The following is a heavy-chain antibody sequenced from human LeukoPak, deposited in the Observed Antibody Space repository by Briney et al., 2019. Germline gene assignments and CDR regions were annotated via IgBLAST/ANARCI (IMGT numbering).Heavy chain of an antibody. Sequence: GGSLRLSCAASGFTFSSYGMHCVRQAPGKGLEWVAVIWYDGSNKYYADSVKGRFTISRDNSKNTLYLQMNSLRAEYTAVYYCARVGRFCSSTSCQDHGMDVWGKGTTVTVSS. CDR3: ARVGRFCSSTSCQDHGMDV. V-gene: IGHV3-33*01. CDR2: IWYDGSNK. CDR1: GFTFSSYG. D-gene: IGHD2-2*01. J-gene: IGHJ6*04.